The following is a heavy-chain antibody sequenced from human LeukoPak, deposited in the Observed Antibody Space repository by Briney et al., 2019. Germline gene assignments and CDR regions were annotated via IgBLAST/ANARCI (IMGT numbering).Heavy chain of an antibody. CDR2: FDPEENKM. V-gene: IGHV1-24*01. J-gene: IGHJ4*02. Sequence: ASVKIPCKVSGYSLTELSMQWVRQAPGKGPECMGGFDPEENKMIYAQKFQGRVTMTEDTSTDAAYMELSSLRSEDTAIYYCATKSGDFWSGYVNWGQGTLVTVSS. CDR1: GYSLTELS. D-gene: IGHD3-3*01. CDR3: ATKSGDFWSGYVN.